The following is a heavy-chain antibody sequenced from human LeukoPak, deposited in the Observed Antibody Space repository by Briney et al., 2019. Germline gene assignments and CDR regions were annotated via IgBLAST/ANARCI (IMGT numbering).Heavy chain of an antibody. CDR1: GGSIRSYY. V-gene: IGHV4-59*01. CDR2: IYYSGST. CDR3: ARTRAYGGRPDY. J-gene: IGHJ4*02. D-gene: IGHD4-23*01. Sequence: PSETLSLTCTVSGGSIRSYYWSWIRQSPGKGLEWIGYIYYSGSTNYNPSLKSRVTISVDTSKNQFSLKLSSVTAADTAVYYCARTRAYGGRPDYWGQGTLVTVSS.